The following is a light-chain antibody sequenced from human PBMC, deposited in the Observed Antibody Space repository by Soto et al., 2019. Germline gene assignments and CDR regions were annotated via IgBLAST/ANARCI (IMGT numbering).Light chain of an antibody. CDR2: GAS. CDR3: QQYNNWPPVT. V-gene: IGKV3D-15*01. CDR1: QSVNTN. Sequence: EIVMTQSPATLYVSPGDSATLSCRASQSVNTNVAWYRQDPGQAPRLVIYGASTKAAGTPGRFTGSGSGTDFTLAISSLQSEDFAVYFCQQYNNWPPVTFGPGTKVDIK. J-gene: IGKJ3*01.